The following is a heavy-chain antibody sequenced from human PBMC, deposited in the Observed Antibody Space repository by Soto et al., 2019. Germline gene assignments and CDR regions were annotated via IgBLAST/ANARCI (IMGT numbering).Heavy chain of an antibody. CDR1: GFTFSNYA. D-gene: IGHD3-10*01. CDR3: AKDFFGVTMVRGAPKNYYYYYGMDV. V-gene: IGHV3-23*01. J-gene: IGHJ6*02. Sequence: EVQLLESGGGLVQPGGSLRLSCAASGFTFSNYAMSWVRQAPGKGLEWVSGIRSSGDRTYYADPVKGRFTISRDNSKNTLYLQMNSLSAEDTAVYYCAKDFFGVTMVRGAPKNYYYYYGMDVWGQGTTVTVSS. CDR2: IRSSGDRT.